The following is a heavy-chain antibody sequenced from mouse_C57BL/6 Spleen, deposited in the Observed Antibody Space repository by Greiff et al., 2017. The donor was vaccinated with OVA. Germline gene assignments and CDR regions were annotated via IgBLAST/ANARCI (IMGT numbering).Heavy chain of an antibody. Sequence: QVQLQQPGAELVMPGASVKLSCKASGYTFTSYWMHWVKQRPGQGLEWIGEIDPSDSYTNYNQKFKGKSTLTVDKSSSTAYMQLSSLTSEDSAVYYCARDERGYDYFDDWGQGTTLTVSS. V-gene: IGHV1-69*01. CDR3: ARDERGYDYFDD. CDR1: GYTFTSYW. CDR2: IDPSDSYT. J-gene: IGHJ2*01. D-gene: IGHD2-2*01.